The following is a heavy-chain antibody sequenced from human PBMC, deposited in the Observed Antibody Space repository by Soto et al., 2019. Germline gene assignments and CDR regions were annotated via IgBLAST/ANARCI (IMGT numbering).Heavy chain of an antibody. CDR1: GFTFSDYY. CDR3: ARSMVRGVYYYYYDGMDV. J-gene: IGHJ6*02. CDR2: ISSSGSTI. Sequence: QVQLVESGGGLVKPGGSLRLSCAASGFTFSDYYMSWIRQAPGKGLEWVSYISSSGSTIYYADSVKGRFTISRDNAKNSLYLQMNSLRAEDTAVYYCARSMVRGVYYYYYDGMDVWGQGTTVTVSS. D-gene: IGHD3-10*01. V-gene: IGHV3-11*01.